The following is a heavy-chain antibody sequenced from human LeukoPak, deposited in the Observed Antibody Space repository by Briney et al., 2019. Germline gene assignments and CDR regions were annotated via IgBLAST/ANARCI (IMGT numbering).Heavy chain of an antibody. Sequence: ASVKVSCKASGYSLTNYYLHWARQAPGEGLEWMGWINPDSGDTRSAEKFQGRVTMTRDPSVNTAYMELSGLSSDDTAVYYCARDRAAGGSHNWSDPWGQGTLVTVSS. CDR1: GYSLTNYY. V-gene: IGHV1-2*02. CDR2: INPDSGDT. J-gene: IGHJ5*02. CDR3: ARDRAAGGSHNWSDP. D-gene: IGHD6-13*01.